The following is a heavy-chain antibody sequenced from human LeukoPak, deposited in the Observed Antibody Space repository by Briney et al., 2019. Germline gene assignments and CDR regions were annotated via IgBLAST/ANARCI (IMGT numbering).Heavy chain of an antibody. V-gene: IGHV3-7*05. J-gene: IGHJ4*02. D-gene: IGHD6-13*01. CDR2: IEEDGSAK. Sequence: PGGSLRLSCVGSGFTFSGYWMNWVRQAPGRGLEWVAKIEEDGSAKYYMDSVKGRFSIYRDNAKNSLYLQMHSLRAEDTAMYYCARAGQLNYWGQGTLVTVSS. CDR1: GFTFSGYW. CDR3: ARAGQLNY.